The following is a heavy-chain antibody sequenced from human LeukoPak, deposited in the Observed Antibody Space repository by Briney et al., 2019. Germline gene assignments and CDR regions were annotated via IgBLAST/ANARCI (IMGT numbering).Heavy chain of an antibody. CDR3: ARGSDGYRFDP. CDR1: GSSMTNDH. V-gene: IGHV4-59*01. J-gene: IGHJ5*02. Sequence: PSETLSLTCTASGSSMTNDHWTWIWQSPGKAPEYIGYIYNIETTNYNPSLKSRVTVSVDMSKKQFSLRLNSVTAADTAVYYCARGSDGYRFDPWGQGILVTVSS. CDR2: IYNIETT. D-gene: IGHD5-18*01.